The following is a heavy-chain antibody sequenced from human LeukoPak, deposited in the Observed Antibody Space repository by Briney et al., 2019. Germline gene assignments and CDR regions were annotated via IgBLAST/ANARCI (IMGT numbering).Heavy chain of an antibody. CDR3: ARTDYDFWNWYYYHYGMDV. V-gene: IGHV1-8*01. CDR1: GYTFTSYD. CDR2: MNPNSGNT. Sequence: ASVKVSCKASGYTFTSYDINWVRQATGQGLEWMGWMNPNSGNTGYAQKFQGRVTMTRNTSTSTAYMELSSLRSEDTAVYYCARTDYDFWNWYYYHYGMDVWGQGTTVTVSS. D-gene: IGHD3-3*01. J-gene: IGHJ6*02.